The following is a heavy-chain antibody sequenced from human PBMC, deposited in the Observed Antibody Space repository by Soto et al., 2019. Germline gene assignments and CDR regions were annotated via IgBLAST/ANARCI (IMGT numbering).Heavy chain of an antibody. Sequence: GESLKISCKGSGYSFTNYWISWVRQMPGKGLEWMGRIDPSDSYINYSPSFQGHVTISADKSISTAYLQWSSLKASDTAMYYCARRGEAAALLKYYYYGMDVWGQGTTVTVSS. J-gene: IGHJ6*02. D-gene: IGHD6-13*01. CDR3: ARRGEAAALLKYYYYGMDV. V-gene: IGHV5-10-1*01. CDR1: GYSFTNYW. CDR2: IDPSDSYI.